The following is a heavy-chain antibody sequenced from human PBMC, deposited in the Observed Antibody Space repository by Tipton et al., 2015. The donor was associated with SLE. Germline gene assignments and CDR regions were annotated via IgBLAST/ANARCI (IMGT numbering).Heavy chain of an antibody. CDR2: IKQDGSEK. J-gene: IGHJ4*02. Sequence: SLRLSCAASGFTFSNYWMTWVRQAPGKGLEWVANIKQDGSEKYYVDSVKGRFTISRDNAKNSLYLQMNILRAEDTAVYYCARDAPLRRSDYWGQGTLVTVSS. V-gene: IGHV3-7*01. CDR1: GFTFSNYW. D-gene: IGHD4-23*01. CDR3: ARDAPLRRSDY.